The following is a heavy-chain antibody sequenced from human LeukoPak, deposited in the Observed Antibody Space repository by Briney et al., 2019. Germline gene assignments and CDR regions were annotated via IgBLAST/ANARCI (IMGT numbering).Heavy chain of an antibody. CDR1: GFTFSSDG. CDR2: ISYDGSNK. V-gene: IGHV3-30*18. Sequence: PGRSLKLSCAASGFTFSSDGMHWVRQAPGKGLEWVAVISYDGSNKYYADSVKGRFTISRDNSKNTLYLQMNSLRAEDTAVYYCAKWGSSWYYDYWGQGTLVTVSS. J-gene: IGHJ4*02. CDR3: AKWGSSWYYDY. D-gene: IGHD6-13*01.